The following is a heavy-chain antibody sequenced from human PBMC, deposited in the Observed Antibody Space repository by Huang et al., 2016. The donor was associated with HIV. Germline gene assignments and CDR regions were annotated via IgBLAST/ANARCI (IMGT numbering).Heavy chain of an antibody. Sequence: QVQLVESGGGVVQPGRSLRLSCAASRFTFSNYAMHWVRQAPGKGLEWVAVIAYDVINKHYADSGKGRFTISRENSKNTLYLQMNSLRAEDTAVYYCARDLWLRDLYYYYYMDVWGKGTTVTVSS. V-gene: IGHV3-30-3*01. CDR1: RFTFSNYA. D-gene: IGHD5-12*01. CDR2: IAYDVINK. CDR3: ARDLWLRDLYYYYYMDV. J-gene: IGHJ6*03.